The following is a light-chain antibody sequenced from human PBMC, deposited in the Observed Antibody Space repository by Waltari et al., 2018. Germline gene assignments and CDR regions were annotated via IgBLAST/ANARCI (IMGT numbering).Light chain of an antibody. J-gene: IGKJ1*01. CDR2: GAS. CDR1: QSVGRT. V-gene: IGKV3-20*01. Sequence: EIVLTQSPGPLSLSPGERATLPCRASQSVGRTLAWYQQKPGQAPRLLMYGASSRATGTPDRFSGSGSGTDFSLTISRLEPEDFAVYYCQHYVRLPATFGQGTKVEIK. CDR3: QHYVRLPAT.